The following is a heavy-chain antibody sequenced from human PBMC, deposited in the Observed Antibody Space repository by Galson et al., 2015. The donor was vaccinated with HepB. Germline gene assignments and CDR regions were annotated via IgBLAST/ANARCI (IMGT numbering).Heavy chain of an antibody. D-gene: IGHD3-10*01. CDR1: GFTFSSYP. Sequence: SLRLSCAASGFTFSSYPMSWVRQAPGKRLEWVSAISGGGGTTYYADSVKGRFTISGDNSKNTLYLQMNSLRAEDTAVYYCAKGGYYYGSGTLASWGQGTLVTVSS. V-gene: IGHV3-23*01. J-gene: IGHJ5*02. CDR2: ISGGGGTT. CDR3: AKGGYYYGSGTLAS.